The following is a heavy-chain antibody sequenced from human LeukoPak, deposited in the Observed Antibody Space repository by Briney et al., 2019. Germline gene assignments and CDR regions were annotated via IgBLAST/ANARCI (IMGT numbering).Heavy chain of an antibody. CDR2: ISAYNGNT. CDR3: AREEWENSLSSSRPIDAFDI. V-gene: IGHV1-18*01. J-gene: IGHJ3*02. Sequence: ASVKVSCKASGYTFTSYGISWVRQAPGQGLEWMGWISAYNGNTNYAQKLQGRVTMTTDTSTSTAYMELRSLRSEDTAVYYCAREEWENSLSSSRPIDAFDIWGQGTMVTVSS. CDR1: GYTFTSYG. D-gene: IGHD6-13*01.